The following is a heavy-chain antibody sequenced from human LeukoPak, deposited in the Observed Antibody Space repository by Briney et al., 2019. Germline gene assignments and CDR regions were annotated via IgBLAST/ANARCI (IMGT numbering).Heavy chain of an antibody. V-gene: IGHV1-69*05. J-gene: IGHJ6*03. CDR2: IIPIFGTA. CDR3: ARSYPRTGSSPVGYYMDV. Sequence: SVKVSCKASGGTFSSYAISWVRQAPGQGLEWMGGIIPIFGTATYAQKFQGRVTITTDESTSTAYMELSSLRSEDTAVYYCARSYPRTGSSPVGYYMDVWGKGTTVTVSS. CDR1: GGTFSSYA. D-gene: IGHD6-6*01.